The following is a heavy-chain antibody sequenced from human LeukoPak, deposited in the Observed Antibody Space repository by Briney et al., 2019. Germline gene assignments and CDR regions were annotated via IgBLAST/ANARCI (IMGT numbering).Heavy chain of an antibody. J-gene: IGHJ6*02. D-gene: IGHD3-9*01. CDR2: ISAYNGNT. CDR1: GYTFTSYG. Sequence: ASVKVSCKASGYTFTSYGISWVRQAPGQGLEWMGWISAYNGNTNYAQKLQGRVTMTTDTSTSTAYMELRSLRSDDTAVYYCARDNLYYDILTGFFLYDYHGMDVWGQGTTVTVSS. V-gene: IGHV1-18*01. CDR3: ARDNLYYDILTGFFLYDYHGMDV.